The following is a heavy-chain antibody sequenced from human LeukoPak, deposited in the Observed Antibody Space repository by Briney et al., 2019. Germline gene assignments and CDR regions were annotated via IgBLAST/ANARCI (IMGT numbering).Heavy chain of an antibody. J-gene: IGHJ4*02. D-gene: IGHD3-10*01. CDR3: ARGTYGSGSYFVDY. CDR2: VYYSGST. V-gene: IGHV4-59*08. CDR1: GGSISSYY. Sequence: SETLSLTCTVSGGSISSYYWSWIRQPPGKGLEWIGYVYYSGSTNHNPSLKSRVTISVDTSKNQFSLKLSSVTAADTAVYYCARGTYGSGSYFVDYWGQGTLVTVSS.